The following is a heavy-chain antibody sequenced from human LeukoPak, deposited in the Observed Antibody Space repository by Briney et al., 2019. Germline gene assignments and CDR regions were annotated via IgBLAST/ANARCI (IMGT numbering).Heavy chain of an antibody. Sequence: GGSLRLSCAASGFTLSSHPMNWVRQAPGEGLEWVSYIGNDGRMMYYADSVKGRFTISRDSAKNSLYLQRNSLGADDTAVYYCARHASHFDSSGYFHNYYYGMDVWGQGTTVTVSS. V-gene: IGHV3-48*03. D-gene: IGHD3-22*01. CDR1: GFTLSSHP. J-gene: IGHJ6*02. CDR2: IGNDGRMM. CDR3: ARHASHFDSSGYFHNYYYGMDV.